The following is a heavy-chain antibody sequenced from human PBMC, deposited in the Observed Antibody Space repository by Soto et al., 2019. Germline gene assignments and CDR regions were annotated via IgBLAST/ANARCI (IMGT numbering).Heavy chain of an antibody. CDR1: GGSISSGDDF. Sequence: SSETLSLTCTVYGGSISSGDDFWTWIRQLPGKGLEWIGYIYYSGSTYYNPSLKSRLTMSVDTSKNQFSLKLSSVTAADTAVYYCARDRAKWKDYYYYGMDVWGQGTTVTVSS. J-gene: IGHJ6*02. D-gene: IGHD1-20*01. V-gene: IGHV4-30-4*01. CDR2: IYYSGST. CDR3: ARDRAKWKDYYYYGMDV.